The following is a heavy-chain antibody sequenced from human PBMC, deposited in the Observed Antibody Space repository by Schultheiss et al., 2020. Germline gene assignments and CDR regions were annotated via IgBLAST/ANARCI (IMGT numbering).Heavy chain of an antibody. Sequence: GGSLRLSCAASGFTFSSYAMHWVRQAPGKGLEWVAVISYDRSNKYYADSVKGRFTISRDNSKNTLYLQMNSLKTEDTAVYYCTTLGDYGDSRDYWGQGTLVTVSS. D-gene: IGHD4-17*01. V-gene: IGHV3-30-3*02. CDR1: GFTFSSYA. CDR2: ISYDRSNK. J-gene: IGHJ4*02. CDR3: TTLGDYGDSRDY.